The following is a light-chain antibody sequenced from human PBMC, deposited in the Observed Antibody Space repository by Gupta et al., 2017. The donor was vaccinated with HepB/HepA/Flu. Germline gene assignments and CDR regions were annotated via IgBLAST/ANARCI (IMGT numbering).Light chain of an antibody. V-gene: IGLV2-14*01. CDR3: SSYTITNTLEV. CDR2: DVN. Sequence: SALTQPASVVGSPGQSISISCTATSSDLGGYNFVSWYQQHPGKAPKLILYDVNNRPSGVSNRFSGSKSGNTASLTISGLQAEDEADYYCSSYTITNTLEVFGSGTKVTVL. CDR1: SSDLGGYNF. J-gene: IGLJ1*01.